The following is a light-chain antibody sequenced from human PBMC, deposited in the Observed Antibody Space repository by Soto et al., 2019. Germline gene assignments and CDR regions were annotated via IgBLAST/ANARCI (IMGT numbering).Light chain of an antibody. V-gene: IGKV3-11*01. CDR2: DAS. Sequence: EIVLTQSPATLSLSPGERATLSCRASQSVNTYLAWYQLKPGQAPRLLMYDASNRATGIPARFIGSGSGTDFTLTISRLEPEDFAVYYCQQRSNWQLTFGGGTKVEIK. CDR3: QQRSNWQLT. CDR1: QSVNTY. J-gene: IGKJ4*01.